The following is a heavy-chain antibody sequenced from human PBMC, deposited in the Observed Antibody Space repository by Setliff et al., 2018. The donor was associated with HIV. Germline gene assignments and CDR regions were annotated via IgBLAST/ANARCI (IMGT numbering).Heavy chain of an antibody. J-gene: IGHJ2*01. Sequence: GGSLRLSCAASGFTFHSYGMHWVRQAPGKGLEWVAVIWYDGRNKYYADSVKGRFTISRDNSKNTLYLQINSPRAEDTAVYYCARDRDTTIWYFDLWGRGTLVTVSS. D-gene: IGHD5-12*01. CDR3: ARDRDTTIWYFDL. CDR2: IWYDGRNK. V-gene: IGHV3-33*01. CDR1: GFTFHSYG.